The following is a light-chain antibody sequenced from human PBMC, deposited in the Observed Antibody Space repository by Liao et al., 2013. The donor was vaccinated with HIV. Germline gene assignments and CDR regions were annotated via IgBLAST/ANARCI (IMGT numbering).Light chain of an antibody. J-gene: IGLJ3*02. CDR3: KTWDRSTVV. V-gene: IGLV3-21*01. CDR1: NIGSKS. Sequence: SYVLTQPPSVSVAPGKTARITCGGNNIGSKSVHWYQQKPGQAPVLVIYYDSDRPSGIPERFSGSNSGNTATLTISRVEAGDEADYYCKTWDRSTVVFGGGTKLTVL. CDR2: YDS.